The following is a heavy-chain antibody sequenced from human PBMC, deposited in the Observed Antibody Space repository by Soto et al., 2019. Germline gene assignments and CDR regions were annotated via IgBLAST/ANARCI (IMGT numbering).Heavy chain of an antibody. D-gene: IGHD3-3*01. CDR3: AKDLSYYDFWSGSHGMDV. J-gene: IGHJ6*02. Sequence: GSLRLSCAASGFTFSSYGMHWVRQAPGKGLEWVAVISYDGSNKYYADSVKGRFTISRDNSKNTLYLQMNSLRAEDTAVYYCAKDLSYYDFWSGSHGMDVWGQGTTVTVSS. CDR1: GFTFSSYG. V-gene: IGHV3-30*18. CDR2: ISYDGSNK.